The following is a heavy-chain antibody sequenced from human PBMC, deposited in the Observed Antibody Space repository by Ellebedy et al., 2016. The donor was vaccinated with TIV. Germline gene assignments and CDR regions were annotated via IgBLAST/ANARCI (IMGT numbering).Heavy chain of an antibody. J-gene: IGHJ4*02. Sequence: GGSLRLSXAASRFTFSNYGTHWVRQPPGRGLEWVGRSRHKANSYTTEYAASVKGRFTISRDDSKNSLYLQMNSLKTEDTAVYYCAKDFCTGGSCYPDYWGQGTLVTVSS. CDR1: RFTFSNYG. CDR3: AKDFCTGGSCYPDY. D-gene: IGHD2-15*01. V-gene: IGHV3-72*01. CDR2: SRHKANSYTT.